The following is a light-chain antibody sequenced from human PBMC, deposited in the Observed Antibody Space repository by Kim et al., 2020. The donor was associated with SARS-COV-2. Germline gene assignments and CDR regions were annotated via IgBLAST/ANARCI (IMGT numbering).Light chain of an antibody. J-gene: IGKJ3*01. CDR3: QQAATVPRT. CDR2: AAS. Sequence: SSVGGRVTITCRASQDINNYLSWYQQKPGKAPKLLISAASNLETGVPSRFSGSKSGTDFTFTISSLLPEDVGTYYCQQAATVPRTFGPGTKVDIK. V-gene: IGKV1-33*01. CDR1: QDINNY.